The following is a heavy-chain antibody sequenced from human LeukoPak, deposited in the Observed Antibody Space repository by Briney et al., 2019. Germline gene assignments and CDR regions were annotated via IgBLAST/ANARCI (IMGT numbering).Heavy chain of an antibody. CDR3: VRAVDCSTPSCYALGYYSLDV. CDR1: GYTFTSHG. Sequence: ASVKVSCKASGYTFTSHGINWVRQAPGQGLEWMGWINTYNGNTIYAQNLQGRVTMTTDTSTSTAYMELRSLRSDDTAVYYCVRAVDCSTPSCYALGYYSLDVWGQGTTVTVSS. CDR2: INTYNGNT. J-gene: IGHJ6*02. D-gene: IGHD2-2*01. V-gene: IGHV1-18*01.